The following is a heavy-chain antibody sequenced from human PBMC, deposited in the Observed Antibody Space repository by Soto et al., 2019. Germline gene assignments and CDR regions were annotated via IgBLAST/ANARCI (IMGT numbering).Heavy chain of an antibody. J-gene: IGHJ3*02. CDR2: ISGSGGST. Sequence: GGSLRLSCAASGFTFSSYAMSWVRQAPGKGLEWVSAISGSGGSTYYADSVKGRFTISRDNSKNTLYLQMNSLRAEYTAVYYCAKDLINPDWGPGAFDIWGQGTMVTVSS. V-gene: IGHV3-23*01. D-gene: IGHD7-27*01. CDR1: GFTFSSYA. CDR3: AKDLINPDWGPGAFDI.